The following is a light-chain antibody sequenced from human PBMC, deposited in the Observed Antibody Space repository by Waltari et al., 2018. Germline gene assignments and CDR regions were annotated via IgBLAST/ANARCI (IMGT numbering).Light chain of an antibody. J-gene: IGKJ5*01. V-gene: IGKV4-1*01. CDR1: QSGFYSTNNKNY. Sequence: DIVLTQSPESLVLSLGERATINCKSSQSGFYSTNNKNYWVWYQKRPGQPPQVFIYWAFNRESRLPYSFSGSGSRINFTLTIRSLQAEDVAVYYCQQYYTSPQFGHGTRLEIK. CDR3: QQYYTSPQ. CDR2: WAF.